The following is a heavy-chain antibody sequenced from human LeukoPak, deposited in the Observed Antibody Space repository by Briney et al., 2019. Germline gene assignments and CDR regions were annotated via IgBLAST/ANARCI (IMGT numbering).Heavy chain of an antibody. CDR1: GFTFSRYD. CDR2: ISDSAGTT. V-gene: IGHV3-23*01. J-gene: IGHJ3*02. CDR3: AKSYYYGSGDYSLTAFDI. D-gene: IGHD3-10*01. Sequence: AGGSLRLSCTASGFTFSRYDMSWVRQAPGKGLEWDSGISDSAGTTYYADSVKGRFSISRDSSKNTLNLQMNSLRAEDTAVYYCAKSYYYGSGDYSLTAFDIWGQGTMVTVSS.